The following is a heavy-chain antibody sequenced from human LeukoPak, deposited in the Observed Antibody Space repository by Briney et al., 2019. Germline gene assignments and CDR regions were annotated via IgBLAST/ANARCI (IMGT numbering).Heavy chain of an antibody. CDR3: ARDPPDGYVDY. CDR1: GFTFSSYS. CDR2: ISSSSSTI. V-gene: IGHV3-48*01. J-gene: IGHJ4*02. Sequence: GGSLRLSCAASGFTFSSYSMNWVRQAPGKGLEWVSYISSSSSTIYYADFVKGRFTISRDNAKNSLYLQMNSLRAEDTAVYYCARDPPDGYVDYWGQGTLVTVSS. D-gene: IGHD2-8*01.